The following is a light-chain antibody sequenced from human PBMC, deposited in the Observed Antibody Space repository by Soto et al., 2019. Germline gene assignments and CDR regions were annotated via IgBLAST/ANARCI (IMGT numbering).Light chain of an antibody. CDR3: QSFDTSLSGFVV. Sequence: QSVLTQPPSMSGAPGQRVTISCTGRSSNIGAGYDVHWYQQHPGTAPKLLIFDNNNRPSGVPDRFSGSKSDTSASLAITGLQAEDEADYYCQSFDTSLSGFVVFGGGTKVTVL. CDR1: SSNIGAGYD. V-gene: IGLV1-40*01. J-gene: IGLJ2*01. CDR2: DNN.